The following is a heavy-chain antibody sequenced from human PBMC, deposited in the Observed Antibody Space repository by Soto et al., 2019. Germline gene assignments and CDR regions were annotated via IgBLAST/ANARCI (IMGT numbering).Heavy chain of an antibody. V-gene: IGHV1-18*01. Sequence: ASAKVSCKASGYTFTSYGISWVRQAPGQGLEWMGWISAYNGNTNYAQKLQGRVTMTTDTSTSTAYMELRSLRSDDTAVYYCAREKVGATMTKSDYWGQGTLVTVSS. D-gene: IGHD1-26*01. J-gene: IGHJ4*02. CDR2: ISAYNGNT. CDR3: AREKVGATMTKSDY. CDR1: GYTFTSYG.